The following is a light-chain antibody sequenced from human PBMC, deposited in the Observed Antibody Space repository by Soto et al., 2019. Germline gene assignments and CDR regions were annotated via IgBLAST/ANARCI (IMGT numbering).Light chain of an antibody. Sequence: QSVLTQTPSASGTPGQRVTISCSGASSNIGGNYVYWYQQVAGTAPKLLIYRSSQRPSGVPDRFSASKSGTSASLAISGLRSEDEADYYCAAWYDSLRGLVFGGGTKLTVL. CDR3: AAWYDSLRGLV. J-gene: IGLJ3*02. CDR2: RSS. V-gene: IGLV1-47*01. CDR1: SSNIGGNY.